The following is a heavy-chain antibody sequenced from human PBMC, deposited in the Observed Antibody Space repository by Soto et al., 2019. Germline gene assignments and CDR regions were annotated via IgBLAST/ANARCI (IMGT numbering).Heavy chain of an antibody. V-gene: IGHV5-51*01. J-gene: IGHJ6*03. CDR1: GYSFTSYW. Sequence: PGESLKISCKGSGYSFTSYWIGWVRQMPGKGLEWMGIIYPGDSDTRYSPSFQGQVTISADKSISTAYLQWSSLKASDTAMYYCARHRAKYCSGGSCYSGYYYMDVWGKGTTVTVSS. CDR2: IYPGDSDT. CDR3: ARHRAKYCSGGSCYSGYYYMDV. D-gene: IGHD2-15*01.